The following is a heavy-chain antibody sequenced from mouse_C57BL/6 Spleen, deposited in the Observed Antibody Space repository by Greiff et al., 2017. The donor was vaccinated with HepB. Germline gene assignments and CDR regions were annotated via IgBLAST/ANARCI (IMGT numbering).Heavy chain of an antibody. CDR2: IDPSDSYT. J-gene: IGHJ2*01. Sequence: QVQLQQPGAELVMPGASVKLSCKASGYTFTSYWMHWVKQRPGQGLEWIGEIDPSDSYTNYNQKFKGKSTLTVDKSSSTAYMQLSSLTSEDSAVYYCARAITTVVDEIDYWGQGTTLTVSS. D-gene: IGHD1-1*01. CDR3: ARAITTVVDEIDY. V-gene: IGHV1-69*01. CDR1: GYTFTSYW.